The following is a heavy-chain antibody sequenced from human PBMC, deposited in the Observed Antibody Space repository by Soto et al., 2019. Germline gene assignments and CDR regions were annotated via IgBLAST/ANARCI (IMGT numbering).Heavy chain of an antibody. CDR2: IYYSGST. D-gene: IGHD1-26*01. J-gene: IGHJ6*02. V-gene: IGHV4-59*12. Sequence: SLTCTVSGGSISSYYWSWIRQPPGKGLEWIGYIYYSGSTNYNPSLKSRVTISVDKSKNQFSLKLSSVTAADTAVYYCARVSGSYYYGMDVWGQGITVTVSS. CDR3: ARVSGSYYYGMDV. CDR1: GGSISSYY.